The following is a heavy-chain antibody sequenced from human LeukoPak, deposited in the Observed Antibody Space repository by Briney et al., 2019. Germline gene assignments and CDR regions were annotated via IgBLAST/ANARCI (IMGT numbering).Heavy chain of an antibody. CDR3: ARGRERYYYYGMDV. D-gene: IGHD1-26*01. J-gene: IGHJ6*02. CDR2: IYNSGSA. CDR1: GVSISSYY. Sequence: SETLSLTCTVPGVSISSYYWSWLRQPPGKGLEWIGYIYNSGSANYNPSLKSRVTISEDTSKNQFSLKLSSVTAADTAVYYCARGRERYYYYGMDVWGQGTTVTVSS. V-gene: IGHV4-59*01.